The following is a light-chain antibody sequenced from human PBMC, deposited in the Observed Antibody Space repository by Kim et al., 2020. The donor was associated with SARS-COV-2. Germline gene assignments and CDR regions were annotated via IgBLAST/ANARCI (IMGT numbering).Light chain of an antibody. V-gene: IGKV1-5*03. CDR2: RSS. CDR1: QNIMNG. J-gene: IGKJ2*01. CDR3: HQYNTYLYT. Sequence: CVGDRVTSTCRACQNIMNGLAWYQQKPGKAPKLLIYRSSNLQSGVPSRFSGSGSGTEFTLTISSLQPEDFATYYCHQYNTYLYTFGQGTKLEI.